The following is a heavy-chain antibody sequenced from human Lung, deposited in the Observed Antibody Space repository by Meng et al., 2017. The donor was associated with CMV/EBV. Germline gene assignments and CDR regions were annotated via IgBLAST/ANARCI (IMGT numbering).Heavy chain of an antibody. CDR2: ISAYNGNT. J-gene: IGHJ4*02. CDR3: ARSDMIRGVVVLDY. V-gene: IGHV1-18*01. D-gene: IGHD3-10*01. Sequence: ASVKVSXKASGYTFIAYAFSWVRQAPGQGHEWMGWISAYNGNTNYAQKVQGRVTMTTDTSTSTAYMELRSLRSDDTAVYYCARSDMIRGVVVLDYWGQGTLVPSPQ. CDR1: GYTFIAYA.